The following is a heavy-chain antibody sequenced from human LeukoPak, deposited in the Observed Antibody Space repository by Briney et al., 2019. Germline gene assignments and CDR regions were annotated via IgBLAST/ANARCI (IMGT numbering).Heavy chain of an antibody. Sequence: GRSLRLSCAASGFTFSSYGMHWVRQVPGKGLEWVAVIWYDGSNKYYADSVKGRFTISRDNSKNTLYLQMNSLRAEDTAVYYCAREILYYYGSGSPEDYYYYGMDVWGQGTTVTVSS. D-gene: IGHD3-10*01. CDR2: IWYDGSNK. V-gene: IGHV3-33*01. J-gene: IGHJ6*02. CDR3: AREILYYYGSGSPEDYYYYGMDV. CDR1: GFTFSSYG.